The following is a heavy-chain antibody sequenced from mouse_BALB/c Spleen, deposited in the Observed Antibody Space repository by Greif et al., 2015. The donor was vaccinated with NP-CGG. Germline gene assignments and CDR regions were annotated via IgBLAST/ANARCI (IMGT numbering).Heavy chain of an antibody. CDR1: GYSFTGYF. V-gene: IGHV1-20*02. CDR2: INPYNGDT. D-gene: IGHD2-3*01. J-gene: IGHJ2*01. Sequence: VQLKQSGPELVKPGASVKISCKASGYSFTGYFMNWVMQSHGKSLEWIGRINPYNGDTFYNQKFKGKATLTVDKSSSTAHMELRSLASEDSAVYYCARGDIYDGYLDYWGQGTTLTVSS. CDR3: ARGDIYDGYLDY.